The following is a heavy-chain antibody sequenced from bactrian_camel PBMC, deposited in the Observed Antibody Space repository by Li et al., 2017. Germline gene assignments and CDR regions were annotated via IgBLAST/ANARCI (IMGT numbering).Heavy chain of an antibody. J-gene: IGHJ4*01. CDR3: AGGSWYGRL. CDR2: IDSYGVT. Sequence: HVQLVESGGGSVQAGGSLGLSCAASGYTYSSGCMGWFRQAPGKEREGVATIDSYGVTNYADSVKGRFTISRDNAKNTVYLQMNSLKSEDTALYYCAGGSWYGRLWGQGTQVTVS. CDR1: GYTYSSGC. D-gene: IGHD6*01. V-gene: IGHV3S53*01.